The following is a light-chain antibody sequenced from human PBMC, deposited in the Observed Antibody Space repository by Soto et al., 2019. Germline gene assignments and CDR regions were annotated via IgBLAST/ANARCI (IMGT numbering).Light chain of an antibody. V-gene: IGKV1-39*01. CDR3: EQSYSAPWM. CDR2: GAS. Sequence: DIKMTQSPSPLSASVGDRVTISCRTNRTIGTYLNWYQHRPGKPPTLLIYGASTLLRGVPSRFSGSGSRTDITLVISSLQPEDFATYYCEQSYSAPWMFGPGTRVDVK. J-gene: IGKJ1*01. CDR1: RTIGTY.